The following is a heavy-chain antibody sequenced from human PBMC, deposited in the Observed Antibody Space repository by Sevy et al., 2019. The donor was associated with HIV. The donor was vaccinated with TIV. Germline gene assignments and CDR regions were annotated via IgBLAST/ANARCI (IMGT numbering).Heavy chain of an antibody. D-gene: IGHD2-15*01. J-gene: IGHJ4*02. CDR2: IHGGDTT. Sequence: GGSLRLSCAASGFIVSSNYMSWVRQAPGKGLEWVSVIHGGDTTYYADSGKGRFTISRDNSKNTLYLQMNSLRAEDTAVYYCARAPPGYCSGESCNGIGHWGQGTRVTVSS. CDR1: GFIVSSNY. CDR3: ARAPPGYCSGESCNGIGH. V-gene: IGHV3-66*01.